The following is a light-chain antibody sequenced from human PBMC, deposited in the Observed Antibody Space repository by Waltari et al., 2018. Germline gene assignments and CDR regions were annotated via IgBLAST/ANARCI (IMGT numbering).Light chain of an antibody. CDR2: AKN. CDR3: SSRDIRGIQLL. V-gene: IGLV3-19*01. Sequence: SSELTQDPAVSVALGQTVRITCQGDSLNSYYASWYQQRAGQAPLLVIYAKNKRPSGIPDRFSGSSLGDTSSLTITAARAEDEADYYCSSRDIRGIQLLFGGGTKLTVL. CDR1: SLNSYY. J-gene: IGLJ3*02.